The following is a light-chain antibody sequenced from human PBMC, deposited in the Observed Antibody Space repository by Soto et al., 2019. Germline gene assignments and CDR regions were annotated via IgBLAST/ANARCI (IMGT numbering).Light chain of an antibody. J-gene: IGLJ1*01. CDR2: EGS. Sequence: QSALTQPASVSGSPGQSITISCTGTSSDVGSYNLVSWYQQHPGKAPKLLIYEGSKRPSGFSNRFSGSKFGNTASPTISGLQAEDEADYYCCSYAGSSTYYVFGTGTKVTVL. V-gene: IGLV2-23*01. CDR1: SSDVGSYNL. CDR3: CSYAGSSTYYV.